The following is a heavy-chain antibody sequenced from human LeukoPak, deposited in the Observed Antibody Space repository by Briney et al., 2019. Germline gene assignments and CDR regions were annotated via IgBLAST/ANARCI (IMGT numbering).Heavy chain of an antibody. V-gene: IGHV3-30*18. D-gene: IGHD3-22*01. CDR3: AKDINYYDSSGYYF. CDR1: GFTFSSYG. CDR2: ISYDGSNK. Sequence: GRSLRLSCAASGFTFSSYGMHWVRQAPGKGLEWVAVISYDGSNKYYADSAKGRFTISRDNSKNTLYLQMNSLRAEDTAVYYCAKDINYYDSSGYYFWGQGTLVTVSS. J-gene: IGHJ4*02.